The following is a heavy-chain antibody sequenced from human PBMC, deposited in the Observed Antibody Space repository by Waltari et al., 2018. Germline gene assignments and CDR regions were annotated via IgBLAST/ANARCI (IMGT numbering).Heavy chain of an antibody. D-gene: IGHD5-12*01. CDR1: GYTFTGYY. CDR3: ARTTMVNSGYDD. V-gene: IGHV1-2*06. CDR2: INPNSGGT. J-gene: IGHJ4*02. Sequence: QVQLVQSGAEVKKPGASVKVSCKASGYTFTGYYMHWVRQAPGKGLEWMGRINPNSGGTNYAHKLQGRCTMTRDTSISTAYMELIRRRSDDTAVYYCARTTMVNSGYDDWGQGTLVTVSS.